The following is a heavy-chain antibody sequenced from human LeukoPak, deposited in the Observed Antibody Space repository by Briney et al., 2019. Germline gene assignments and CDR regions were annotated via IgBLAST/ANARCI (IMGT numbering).Heavy chain of an antibody. V-gene: IGHV3-23*01. CDR3: AKDRAPYCSSTSCYDFDY. J-gene: IGHJ4*02. CDR2: ISGSGGST. CDR1: GFTFSSYA. D-gene: IGHD2-2*01. Sequence: PGGSLRLSCAASGFTFSSYAMSWVRQAPGKGLEWVSVISGSGGSTYYADSVKGRFTISRDNSKNTLYLQMNSLRAEDTAVYYCAKDRAPYCSSTSCYDFDYWGQGTLVTVSS.